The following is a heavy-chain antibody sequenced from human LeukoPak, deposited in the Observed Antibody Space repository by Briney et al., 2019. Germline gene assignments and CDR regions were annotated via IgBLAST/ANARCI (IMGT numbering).Heavy chain of an antibody. Sequence: GESLKISCKGSGYSFTTYWIGWVRQMPGKGLEWMGIIYPGDSDTRYSPSFQGQVTISADKSISTAYLQWSSLKASDTAMYYCARRGIHCSSTSCYNWFDPWGQGTLVTVSS. CDR1: GYSFTTYW. J-gene: IGHJ5*02. CDR3: ARRGIHCSSTSCYNWFDP. D-gene: IGHD2-2*01. CDR2: IYPGDSDT. V-gene: IGHV5-51*01.